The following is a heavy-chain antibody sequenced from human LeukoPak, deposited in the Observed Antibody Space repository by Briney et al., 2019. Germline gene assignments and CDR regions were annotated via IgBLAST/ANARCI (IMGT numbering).Heavy chain of an antibody. CDR3: ARAIVGATDDAFDI. J-gene: IGHJ3*02. V-gene: IGHV1-18*01. Sequence: GASVKVSCKASGGTFSSYAISWVRQAPGQGLEWMGWISAYNGNTNYAQKLQGRVTMTTDTSTSTAYMEPRSLRSDDTAVYYCARAIVGATDDAFDIWGQGTMVTVSS. CDR2: ISAYNGNT. CDR1: GGTFSSYA. D-gene: IGHD1-26*01.